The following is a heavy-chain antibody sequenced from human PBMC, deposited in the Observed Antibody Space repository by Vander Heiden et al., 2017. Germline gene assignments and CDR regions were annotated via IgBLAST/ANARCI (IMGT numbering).Heavy chain of an antibody. CDR2: ISSSGSTI. CDR1: GFTFSDYY. Sequence: QVQLVASGGGLVKPGGSLRLSCAASGFTFSDYYMSWIRKAPGKGREWVSYISSSGSTIYYADSVKGRFTISRDNAKNSLYLQMNSLRAEDTAVYYCARDSLKYYYDSSGYYGYWGQGTLVTVSS. V-gene: IGHV3-11*01. D-gene: IGHD3-22*01. J-gene: IGHJ4*02. CDR3: ARDSLKYYYDSSGYYGY.